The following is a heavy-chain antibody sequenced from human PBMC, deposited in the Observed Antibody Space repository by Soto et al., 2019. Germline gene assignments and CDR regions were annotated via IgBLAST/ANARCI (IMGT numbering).Heavy chain of an antibody. D-gene: IGHD4-17*01. CDR3: AVGDGGGPKYYHGMGV. V-gene: IGHV1-69*02. Sequence: QVQRVQSGAEVKKPGSSVKVSCKASGGTFSSYTISWVRQAPGQGLEWMGRIIPILGIANYAQKFQGRVTITAETFPSTAHMERGSLRSEDTAVYYCAVGDGGGPKYYHGMGVWGQGTTVTVSS. CDR2: IIPILGIA. CDR1: GGTFSSYT. J-gene: IGHJ6*02.